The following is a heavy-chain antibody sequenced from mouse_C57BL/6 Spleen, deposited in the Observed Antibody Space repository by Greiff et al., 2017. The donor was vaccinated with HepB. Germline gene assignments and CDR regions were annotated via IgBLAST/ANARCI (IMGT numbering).Heavy chain of an antibody. CDR1: GYTFTSYW. Sequence: VQLQQPGAELVRPGSSVKLSCKASGYTFTSYWMDWVKQRPGQGLEWIGNIYPSDSETHYNQKFKDKATLTVDKSSSTAYMQLSSLTSEDSAVYYCGRGYYYGSSYVRRGYFDYWGQGTTLTVSS. V-gene: IGHV1-61*01. CDR3: GRGYYYGSSYVRRGYFDY. CDR2: IYPSDSET. D-gene: IGHD1-1*01. J-gene: IGHJ2*01.